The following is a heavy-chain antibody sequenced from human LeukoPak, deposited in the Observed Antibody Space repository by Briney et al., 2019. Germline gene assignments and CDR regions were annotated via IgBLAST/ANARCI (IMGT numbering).Heavy chain of an antibody. D-gene: IGHD6-13*01. J-gene: IGHJ3*02. CDR1: GYTFTSYY. Sequence: GASVKVSCKASGYTFTSYYMHWVRQAPGQGLEWMGIINPSGGSTSYAQKFQGRVTMTRDTSTSTVYMELSSLRSEDTAVYYCARGWGSSSWSTDAFDIWGQGTMVTVSS. V-gene: IGHV1-46*01. CDR2: INPSGGST. CDR3: ARGWGSSSWSTDAFDI.